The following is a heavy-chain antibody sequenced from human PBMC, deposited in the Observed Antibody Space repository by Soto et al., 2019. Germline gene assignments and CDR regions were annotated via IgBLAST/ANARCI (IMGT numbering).Heavy chain of an antibody. CDR2: IKSTDTGGTT. J-gene: IGHJ3*01. Sequence: EVPLVESGGGLVKSGGSLRLSCAASGFTFKDAWMSWVRQAPGKGLEWVGHIKSTDTGGTTGYAASVKSRCSISKDDSEDTLYLQMNSLKAEDTAMYFCRWHLDSWGHGTWVIVSS. V-gene: IGHV3-15*01. CDR3: RWHLDS. D-gene: IGHD1-1*01. CDR1: GFTFKDAW.